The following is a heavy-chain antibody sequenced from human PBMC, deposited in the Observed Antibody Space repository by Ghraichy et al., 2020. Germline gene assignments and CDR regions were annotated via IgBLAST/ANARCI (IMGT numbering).Heavy chain of an antibody. CDR3: ASQTTGSYYFDY. CDR1: GGSISSGYS. CDR2: FSHSGST. V-gene: IGHV4-30-2*01. Sequence: SETLSLTCAVSGGSISSGYSWSWIRQPPGKGLEWIGHFSHSGSTYYNPSLKSRVTISVDRSKNQFSLKLNSVTAADTAVYYCASQTTGSYYFDYWGQGTLVTGSS. J-gene: IGHJ4*02. D-gene: IGHD1-26*01.